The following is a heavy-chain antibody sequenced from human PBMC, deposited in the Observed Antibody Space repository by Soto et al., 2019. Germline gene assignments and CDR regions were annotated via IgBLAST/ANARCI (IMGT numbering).Heavy chain of an antibody. CDR1: GGSISSSSYY. CDR3: ARGLYSSSSFDY. D-gene: IGHD6-6*01. V-gene: IGHV4-39*01. J-gene: IGHJ4*02. CDR2: IYYSGST. Sequence: QLQLQESGPGLVKPSETLSLTCTVSGGSISSSSYYWGWIRQPPGKGLGWIGSIYYSGSTYYNPSLKSRVTISVDTSKNQFSLKLSSVTAADTAVYYCARGLYSSSSFDYWGQGTLVTVSS.